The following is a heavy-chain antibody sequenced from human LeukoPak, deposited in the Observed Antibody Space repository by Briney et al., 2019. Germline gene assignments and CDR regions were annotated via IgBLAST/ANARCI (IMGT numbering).Heavy chain of an antibody. J-gene: IGHJ4*02. CDR2: ISSSSSYI. D-gene: IGHD2-2*02. CDR3: ARGAFVVPAAIYY. CDR1: GFTFSSYS. Sequence: GGSLRLSCAAPGFTFSSYSMNWVRQAPGKGLEWVSSISSSSSYIYYADSVKGRFTISRDNAKNSLYLQMNSLRAEDTAVYYCARGAFVVPAAIYYWGQGTLVTVSS. V-gene: IGHV3-21*01.